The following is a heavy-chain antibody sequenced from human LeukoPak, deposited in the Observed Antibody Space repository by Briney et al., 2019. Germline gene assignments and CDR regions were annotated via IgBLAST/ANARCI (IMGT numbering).Heavy chain of an antibody. CDR3: VRVSVGRWYYYYMDV. V-gene: IGHV3-48*03. CDR1: GFTFSSYE. J-gene: IGHJ6*03. D-gene: IGHD5-24*01. CDR2: ISSSGSTI. Sequence: PGGSLRLSCAASGFTFSSYEMNWVRQAPGKGLEWVSYISSSGSTIYYADSVKGRFTISRDNAKNSLYLQMNSLRAEDTAVYYCVRVSVGRWYYYYMDVWGKGTTVTVSS.